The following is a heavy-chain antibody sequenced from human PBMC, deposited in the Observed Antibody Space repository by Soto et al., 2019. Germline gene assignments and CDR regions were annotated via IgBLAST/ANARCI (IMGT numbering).Heavy chain of an antibody. J-gene: IGHJ6*02. D-gene: IGHD3-10*01. V-gene: IGHV3-33*01. CDR3: ARDRSSSYSYAMDL. CDR2: IWHDGTRK. CDR1: DFAFRLHG. Sequence: QVHLVESGGGVVQPGGSLTLSCSVSDFAFRLHGIHWVRHTPGKGLEWVAMIWHDGTRKYFRDSVRGRFTISRDSAKNKVYLQMNNLRGDESALYFCARDRSSSYSYAMDLWGQGTTVTVSS.